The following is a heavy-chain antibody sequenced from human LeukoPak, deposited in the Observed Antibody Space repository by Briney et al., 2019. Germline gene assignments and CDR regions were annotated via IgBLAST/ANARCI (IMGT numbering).Heavy chain of an antibody. Sequence: GRSLRLSCAASGFTFDDYAMHWVRQAPGKGLEWVSGISWNSGSIGYADSVKGRFTISRDNAKNSLYLQMNSLRAEDTALYYCAKDMRVLGPYCSGGSCSRGYYYGMDVWGQGTTVTVSS. D-gene: IGHD2-15*01. CDR2: ISWNSGSI. CDR1: GFTFDDYA. CDR3: AKDMRVLGPYCSGGSCSRGYYYGMDV. V-gene: IGHV3-9*01. J-gene: IGHJ6*02.